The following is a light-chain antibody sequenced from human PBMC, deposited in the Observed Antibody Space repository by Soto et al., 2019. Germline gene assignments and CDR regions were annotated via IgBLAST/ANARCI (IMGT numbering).Light chain of an antibody. CDR2: DAS. CDR3: QQRRNWPRVLT. J-gene: IGKJ4*01. Sequence: EIVLTQSPATLSLSPGERATLSCRASQSVSSYLAWYQQKPGQAPRLLIYDASNRATGIPARFSGSGSGTGFTLTISSLEPEDFAVYYCQQRRNWPRVLTFGGGTKVEIK. V-gene: IGKV3-11*01. CDR1: QSVSSY.